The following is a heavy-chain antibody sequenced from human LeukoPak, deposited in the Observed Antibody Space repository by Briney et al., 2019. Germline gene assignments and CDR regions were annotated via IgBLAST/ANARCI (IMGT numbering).Heavy chain of an antibody. D-gene: IGHD3-3*01. V-gene: IGHV4-39*07. CDR3: AAKYYDFWSGSGDY. Sequence: SETLSLTCTVSGGSISSSSYYWGWIRQPPGKGLEWIGSIYYSGSTYYNPSLKGRVTISVDTSKNQFSLKLSSVTAADTAVYYCAAKYYDFWSGSGDYWGQGTLVTISS. CDR1: GGSISSSSYY. J-gene: IGHJ4*02. CDR2: IYYSGST.